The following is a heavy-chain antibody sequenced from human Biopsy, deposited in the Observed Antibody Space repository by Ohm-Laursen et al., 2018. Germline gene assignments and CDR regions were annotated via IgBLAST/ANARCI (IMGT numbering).Heavy chain of an antibody. J-gene: IGHJ4*02. Sequence: SQTLSITCTVSGGSFTGHYWSWIRQPPGKGLEWIGHISYTGHTSYNASLKSRVTISVDTSRNHFSLRLSSLTAADTAVYYCARGSNDFGGLYFPRWGQGTLLTVSS. D-gene: IGHD4-23*01. V-gene: IGHV4-59*11. CDR1: GGSFTGHY. CDR3: ARGSNDFGGLYFPR. CDR2: ISYTGHT.